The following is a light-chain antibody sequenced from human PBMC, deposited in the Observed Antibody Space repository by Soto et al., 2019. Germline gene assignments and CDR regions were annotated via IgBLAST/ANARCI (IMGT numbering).Light chain of an antibody. CDR1: SSDIGAYDY. CDR3: FSFTTTSTHV. Sequence: LTQPASLSGSPGQSITISCTGTSSDIGAYDYVSWFQQHPGKAPKLMISEVNNRPSGVSNRFSGSKSGNTAYLTISGLQVEDGAEYFFFSFTTTSTHVFGTGTKVTVL. J-gene: IGLJ1*01. CDR2: EVN. V-gene: IGLV2-14*01.